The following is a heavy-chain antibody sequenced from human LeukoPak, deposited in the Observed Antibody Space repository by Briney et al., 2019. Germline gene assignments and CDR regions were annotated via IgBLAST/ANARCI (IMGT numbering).Heavy chain of an antibody. CDR2: IRDDGSEE. CDR1: GFTFSAYW. V-gene: IGHV3-7*04. D-gene: IGHD7-27*01. Sequence: GRSLRLSCAGSGFTFSAYWMTWVRQAPGRGLEWVANIRDDGSEEYYGDSVRGRFTISRDNAKNSVDLQMHSLRVEDTAVYYCARVLGLKGFDSWGQGTLVTVSS. CDR3: ARVLGLKGFDS. J-gene: IGHJ5*01.